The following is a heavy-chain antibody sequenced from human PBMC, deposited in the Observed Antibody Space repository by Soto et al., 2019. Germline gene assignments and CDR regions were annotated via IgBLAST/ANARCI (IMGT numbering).Heavy chain of an antibody. V-gene: IGHV1-8*01. D-gene: IGHD6-6*01. CDR1: GYTFTSYD. CDR2: MNPNSGNT. J-gene: IGHJ5*02. CDR3: AGDSIAARPPLRWFDP. Sequence: QVQLVQSGAEVKKPGASVKVSCKASGYTFTSYDINWVRQATGQGLEWMGWMNPNSGNTGYAQKFQGRVTMTRNTSISTAYMDLSSLRSEDTAVYYCAGDSIAARPPLRWFDPWGQGTLVTVSS.